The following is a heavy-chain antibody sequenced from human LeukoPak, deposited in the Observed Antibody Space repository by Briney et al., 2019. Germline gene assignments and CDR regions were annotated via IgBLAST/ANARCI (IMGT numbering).Heavy chain of an antibody. CDR2: IIPIFGTA. J-gene: IGHJ6*03. V-gene: IGHV1-69*06. CDR1: GGTFSSYA. Sequence: SVKVSCKASGGTFSSYAISWVRQAPGQGLEWMGRIIPIFGTANYAQKFQGRVTITADKSTSTAYMELSSLRSEDTAVYYCARDNVGVGANPRDYYYYYMDVWGRGTTVTVSS. D-gene: IGHD1-26*01. CDR3: ARDNVGVGANPRDYYYYYMDV.